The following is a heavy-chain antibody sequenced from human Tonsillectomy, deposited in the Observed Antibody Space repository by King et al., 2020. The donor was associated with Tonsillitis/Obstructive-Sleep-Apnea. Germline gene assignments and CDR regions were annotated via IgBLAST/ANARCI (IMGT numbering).Heavy chain of an antibody. CDR1: GFAFSYHA. Sequence: VQLVESGGGVVQPGRSLRLSCAASGFAFSYHAIHWVRQAPGKGPEWVAFISYDGSSKYYADSLKGRITISRDNSKNTLYLQMNRLRPEDTAVYYCTREVAAAGQDYYYHGLDVWGQGTTVTVSS. CDR2: ISYDGSSK. V-gene: IGHV3-30*04. CDR3: TREVAAAGQDYYYHGLDV. D-gene: IGHD6-13*01. J-gene: IGHJ6*02.